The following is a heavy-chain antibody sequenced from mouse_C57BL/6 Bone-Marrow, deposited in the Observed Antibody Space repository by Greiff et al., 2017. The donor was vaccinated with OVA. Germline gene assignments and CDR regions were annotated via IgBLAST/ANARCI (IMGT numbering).Heavy chain of an antibody. CDR2: INPYNGGT. CDR1: GSTFTDYY. D-gene: IGHD1-1*01. CDR3: ARGDYYGSSYDRYFDV. V-gene: IGHV1-19*01. J-gene: IGHJ1*03. Sequence: QLQQSGPVLVKPGASVKMSCKASGSTFTDYYMNWVKQSHGKSLEWIGVINPYNGGTSYNQKFKGKATLTVDKSSSTAYMELNSLTSEDSAVYYCARGDYYGSSYDRYFDVWGTGTTVTVSS.